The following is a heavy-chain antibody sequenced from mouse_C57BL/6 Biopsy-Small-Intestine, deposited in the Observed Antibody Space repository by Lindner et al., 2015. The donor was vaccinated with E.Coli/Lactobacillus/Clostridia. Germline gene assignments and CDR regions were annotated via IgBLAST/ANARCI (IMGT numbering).Heavy chain of an antibody. Sequence: VQLQESGAEFVEPGASVTMSCKASGYTFTNYWITWVKQRPGQGLEWIGDVYPGHGSTNYNEKFKNKATLTVDTSSSTVYMQLRGLTSEDSAVYYCAIYDRDNAMDYWGQGTSVIVST. CDR1: GYTFTNYW. V-gene: IGHV1-55*01. J-gene: IGHJ4*01. CDR2: VYPGHGST. D-gene: IGHD2-12*01. CDR3: AIYDRDNAMDY.